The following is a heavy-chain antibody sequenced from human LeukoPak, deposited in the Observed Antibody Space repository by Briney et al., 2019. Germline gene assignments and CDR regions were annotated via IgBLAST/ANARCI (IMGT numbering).Heavy chain of an antibody. CDR3: ARAQYFTETFDY. V-gene: IGHV1-3*01. Sequence: ASVKVSCKASGYTFTSYAMHWVRQAPGQRLEWMGWINAGNGNTKYSQKLQGRVTITRDTSASTAYMELSSLRSEDTAVYYCARAQYFTETFDYWGQGTLVTVSS. CDR1: GYTFTSYA. J-gene: IGHJ4*02. D-gene: IGHD3-9*01. CDR2: INAGNGNT.